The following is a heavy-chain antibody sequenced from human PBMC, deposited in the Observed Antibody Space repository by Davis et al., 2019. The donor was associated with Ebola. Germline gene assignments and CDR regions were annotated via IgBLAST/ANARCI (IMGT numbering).Heavy chain of an antibody. Sequence: GGSLRLSCAASGFTFSDYNMNWVRQAPGKGLEWVSFISCCTGAKYYADSVRGRFTISRHNSENTLFLQMNSLRPDDTAMYYCARGIAVSGSFYFDSWGQGTLVTVSS. V-gene: IGHV3-48*01. CDR1: GFTFSDYN. CDR3: ARGIAVSGSFYFDS. J-gene: IGHJ4*02. D-gene: IGHD6-19*01. CDR2: ISCCTGAK.